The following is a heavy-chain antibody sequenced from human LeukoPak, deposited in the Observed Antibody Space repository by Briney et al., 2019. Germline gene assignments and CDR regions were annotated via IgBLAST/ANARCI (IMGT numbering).Heavy chain of an antibody. Sequence: SETLSLTCTVSGGSISSYYWSWIRQPPGKGLEWIGYIYYSGSTNYNPSLKSRVTISVDTSKNQFSLKLSSVTAADTAVYYCARMNYDFWSGYLIGLWGQGTLVTVSS. J-gene: IGHJ4*02. CDR1: GGSISSYY. V-gene: IGHV4-59*12. CDR3: ARMNYDFWSGYLIGL. D-gene: IGHD3-3*01. CDR2: IYYSGST.